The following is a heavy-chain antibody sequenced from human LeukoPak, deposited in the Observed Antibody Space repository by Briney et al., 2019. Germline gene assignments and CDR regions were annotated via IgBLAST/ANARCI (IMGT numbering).Heavy chain of an antibody. D-gene: IGHD1-26*01. J-gene: IGHJ6*02. CDR2: INPNSWDT. CDR3: ARVLRELIQTGNPRPMDV. V-gene: IGHV1-2*02. Sequence: GASVTVSYLASVYTFTDYYMHGLRQAPGRGRAGMGWINPNSWDTNYAQEFQGRGTITRDTSSSTAYLEPNRLSSDDTAVYYCARVLRELIQTGNPRPMDVWGQGTTVSVSS. CDR1: VYTFTDYY.